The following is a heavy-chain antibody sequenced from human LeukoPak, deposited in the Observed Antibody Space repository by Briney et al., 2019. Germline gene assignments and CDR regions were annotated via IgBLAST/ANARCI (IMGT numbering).Heavy chain of an antibody. D-gene: IGHD2-2*01. Sequence: GGSLRLSCAASGFTFSNAWMSWVRQAPGKGLEWVGRIKSKTDGGTTDYAAPVKGRFTISRDDSKNTLYLQMNSLKTEDTAVYYCTTQDCSSTSCYAGYFDLWGRGTLVTVSS. V-gene: IGHV3-15*01. CDR1: GFTFSNAW. J-gene: IGHJ2*01. CDR3: TTQDCSSTSCYAGYFDL. CDR2: IKSKTDGGTT.